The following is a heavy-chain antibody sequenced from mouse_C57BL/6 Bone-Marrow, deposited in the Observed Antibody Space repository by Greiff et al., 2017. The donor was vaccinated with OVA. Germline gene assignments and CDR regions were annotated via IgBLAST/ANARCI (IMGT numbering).Heavy chain of an antibody. V-gene: IGHV1-75*01. Sequence: QVQLQQSGPELVKPGASVKISCKASGYTFTDYYINWVKQRPGQGLEWIGWIFPGSGSTYYNEKFKGKATLTVDKSSSTAYMLLSSLTSEDSAVYFCARDILRFITTVVGYFDYWGQGTTLTVSS. CDR1: GYTFTDYY. J-gene: IGHJ2*01. D-gene: IGHD1-1*01. CDR3: ARDILRFITTVVGYFDY. CDR2: IFPGSGST.